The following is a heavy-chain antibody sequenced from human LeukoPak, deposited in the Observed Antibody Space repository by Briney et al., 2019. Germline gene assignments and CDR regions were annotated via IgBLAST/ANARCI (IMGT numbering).Heavy chain of an antibody. CDR1: GYTFSGSGWY. CDR3: ARDGPAQMVEFDN. CDR2: IYPNNGAT. Sequence: ASVKVSCKASGYTFSGSGWYLYWLRQAPGQGLECLGWIYPNNGATSYAQKFQGRVAMTRDTSVSTAYMELSRLRPDDTGVYFCARDGPAQMVEFDNWGQGTLVTVSS. V-gene: IGHV1-2*02. J-gene: IGHJ4*02. D-gene: IGHD3-10*01.